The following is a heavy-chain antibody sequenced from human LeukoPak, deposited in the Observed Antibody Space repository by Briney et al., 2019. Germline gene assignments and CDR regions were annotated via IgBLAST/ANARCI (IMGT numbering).Heavy chain of an antibody. CDR3: TTVVLPEA. CDR2: ISSSSSTI. Sequence: PGGSLRLSCAASGFTFSSYSMNWVRQAPGRGLEWVSYISSSSSTIYYSDSVKGRFTISRDNAKNSLYLQMNSLRAEDKALYYCTTVVLPEAWGQGTLVTVSS. J-gene: IGHJ4*02. CDR1: GFTFSSYS. V-gene: IGHV3-48*01. D-gene: IGHD2-2*01.